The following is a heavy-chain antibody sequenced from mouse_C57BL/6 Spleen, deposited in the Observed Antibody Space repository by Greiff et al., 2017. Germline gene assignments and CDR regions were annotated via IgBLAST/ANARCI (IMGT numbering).Heavy chain of an antibody. CDR2: ISSGSSTI. D-gene: IGHD1-1*01. CDR3: ARPGSSYGFAY. V-gene: IGHV5-17*01. CDR1: GFTFSDYG. Sequence: DVHLVESGGGLVKPGGSLKLSCAASGFTFSDYGMHWVRQAPEKGLEWVAYISSGSSTIYYADTVKGRFTISRDNAKNTLFLQMTSLRSEDTAMYYCARPGSSYGFAYWGQGTLVTVSA. J-gene: IGHJ3*01.